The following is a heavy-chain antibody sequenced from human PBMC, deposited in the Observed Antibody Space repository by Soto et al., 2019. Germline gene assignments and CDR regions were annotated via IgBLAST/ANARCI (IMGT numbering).Heavy chain of an antibody. CDR1: GGSFSGYY. Sequence: SETLSLTCAVYGGSFSGYYWSWIRQPPGKGLEWIGEINHSGSTNYNPSLKSRVTISVDTSKNQFSLKLSSVTAADTAVYYCARGSNCSGGSCYGVRNWFDPWGQGTLVTVSS. CDR2: INHSGST. D-gene: IGHD2-15*01. V-gene: IGHV4-34*01. J-gene: IGHJ5*02. CDR3: ARGSNCSGGSCYGVRNWFDP.